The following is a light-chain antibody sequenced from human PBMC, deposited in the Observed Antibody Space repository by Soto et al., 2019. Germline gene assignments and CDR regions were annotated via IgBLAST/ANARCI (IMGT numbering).Light chain of an antibody. V-gene: IGLV1-36*01. J-gene: IGLJ3*02. CDR2: YDD. CDR3: VVWDDTLNGPV. CDR1: SSNIGINA. Sequence: QAVVTQPPSVSAAPRQRVTIPCSGSSSNIGINAVNWYQQLPGKTPKLLIYYDDLLPSGVSDRFSASKSGASASLAISGLRSEDEGDYFCVVWDDTLNGPVFGGGTKLTVL.